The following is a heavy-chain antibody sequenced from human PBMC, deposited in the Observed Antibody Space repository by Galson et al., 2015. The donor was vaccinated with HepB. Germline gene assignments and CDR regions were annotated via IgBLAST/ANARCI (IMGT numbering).Heavy chain of an antibody. Sequence: SLRLSCAASGFIFSDFGMQWVRQAPGKGLEWVAVIWYDETSKYYADSVKGRFTISRDHSKNMVYLQMNSLRAEDTAVYYCARDRGYYYGAGSHHSYYLDNWGQGTLVTVSS. V-gene: IGHV3-33*08. CDR2: IWYDETSK. J-gene: IGHJ4*02. D-gene: IGHD3-10*01. CDR1: GFIFSDFG. CDR3: ARDRGYYYGAGSHHSYYLDN.